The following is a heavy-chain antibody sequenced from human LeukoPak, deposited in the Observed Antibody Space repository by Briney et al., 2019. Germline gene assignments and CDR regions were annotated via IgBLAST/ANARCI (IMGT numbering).Heavy chain of an antibody. D-gene: IGHD1-26*01. CDR1: VYTFTTYY. V-gene: IGHV1-46*04. J-gene: IGHJ4*02. CDR3: SRDMGGSYNDY. CDR2: INPSGGTT. Sequence: GSVNVSCKASVYTFTTYYMHGVGQAPAQGREWVGVINPSGGTTNYAQKLQGRVTMTRDTSTSTVYMELSSLRIEDTAVYYCSRDMGGSYNDYWGQGTMVTVSS.